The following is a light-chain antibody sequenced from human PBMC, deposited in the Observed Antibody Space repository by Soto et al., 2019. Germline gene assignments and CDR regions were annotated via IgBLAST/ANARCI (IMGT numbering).Light chain of an antibody. CDR3: QQYGSSGT. Sequence: EIVLTQSPGTLSLSPGERATLSCRASQSVSNTYLAWYQQKPGQAPGLLIYGASSRATGIPDRFSGSGSGTDFTLTISRLEPEDFAVYYCQQYGSSGTFGQGTRLEIK. V-gene: IGKV3-20*01. CDR2: GAS. J-gene: IGKJ5*01. CDR1: QSVSNTY.